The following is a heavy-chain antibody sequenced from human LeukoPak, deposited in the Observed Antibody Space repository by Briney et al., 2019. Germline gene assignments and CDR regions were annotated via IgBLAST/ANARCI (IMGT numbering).Heavy chain of an antibody. V-gene: IGHV4-39*07. J-gene: IGHJ6*02. CDR1: GGSISSGGYY. CDR3: ARLPRITMVRGVIGDYYYYGMDV. D-gene: IGHD3-10*01. CDR2: INHSGST. Sequence: SETLSLTCTVSGGSISSGGYYWSWIRQPPGKGLEWIGEINHSGSTNYNPSLKSRVTISVDTSKKQFSLKLSSVTAADTAVYYCARLPRITMVRGVIGDYYYYGMDVWGQGTTVTVSS.